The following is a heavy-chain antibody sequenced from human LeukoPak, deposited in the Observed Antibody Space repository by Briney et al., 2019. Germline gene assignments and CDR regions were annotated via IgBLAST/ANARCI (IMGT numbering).Heavy chain of an antibody. CDR1: GFTFRSYD. CDR2: ISYDGSNK. D-gene: IGHD6-19*01. CDR3: ARDYSNAWNYFDN. J-gene: IGHJ4*02. V-gene: IGHV3-30*03. Sequence: GGSLRLSCAASGFTFRSYDMHWVRQAPGKGLEWVAVISYDGSNKFYADSVKGRFTISRDIAKNSLFLQMSSLRAEDTAVYYCARDYSNAWNYFDNWGQGTLVTVSS.